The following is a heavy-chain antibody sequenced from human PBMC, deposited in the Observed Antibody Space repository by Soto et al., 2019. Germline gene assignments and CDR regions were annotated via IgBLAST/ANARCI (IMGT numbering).Heavy chain of an antibody. J-gene: IGHJ5*02. V-gene: IGHV3-33*01. Sequence: QVQLVESGGGVVQPGRSLRLSCAASGFTFSSYGMHWVRQAPGKGLEWVAVIWYDGSNKYYADSVKGRFTISRDNSKNXLXXQMNSLRAEDTAVYYCARDPHPIVVVPAARGGFDPWGQGTLVTVSS. CDR1: GFTFSSYG. CDR3: ARDPHPIVVVPAARGGFDP. D-gene: IGHD2-2*01. CDR2: IWYDGSNK.